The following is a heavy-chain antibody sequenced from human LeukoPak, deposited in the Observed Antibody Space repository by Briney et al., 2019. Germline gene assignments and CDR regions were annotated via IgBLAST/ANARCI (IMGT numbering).Heavy chain of an antibody. CDR3: ARGEYSSSWYPQIDY. CDR2: ISSRSSTI. J-gene: IGHJ4*02. V-gene: IGHV3-48*01. Sequence: GGSLRLSCAAYGFTFSSYSMNWVRQAPGKGLEWVSYISSRSSTIYYADSVKGRFTISRDNAKNSLYLQVNSLRAEDTAVYYCARGEYSSSWYPQIDYWGQGTLVTVSS. CDR1: GFTFSSYS. D-gene: IGHD6-13*01.